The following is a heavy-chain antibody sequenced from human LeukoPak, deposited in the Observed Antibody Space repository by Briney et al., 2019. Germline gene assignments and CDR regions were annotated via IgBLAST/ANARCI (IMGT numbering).Heavy chain of an antibody. CDR2: IYYSGST. V-gene: IGHV4-59*01. J-gene: IGHJ5*02. Sequence: SETLSLTCTVSGGSISSYYWSWIRQPPGKGLEWIGYIYYSGSTNYNPSLKSRVTISVDTSKNQFSLKLSSVTAADTAVYYCARDGPGTAAKGGWFDPWGQGTLVTVSS. D-gene: IGHD3-16*01. CDR3: ARDGPGTAAKGGWFDP. CDR1: GGSISSYY.